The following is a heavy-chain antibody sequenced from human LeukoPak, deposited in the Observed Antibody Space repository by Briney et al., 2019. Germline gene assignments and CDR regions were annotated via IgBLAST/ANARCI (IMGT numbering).Heavy chain of an antibody. V-gene: IGHV1-2*02. J-gene: IGHJ5*02. CDR1: GYTFTGYY. Sequence: ASVNVSCKASGYTFTGYYMHWVRQAPGQGLAWMGWINPNSGGTNYAQKFQGRVTMTRDTSIRTAYMELSRLRSDDTAVYYCARDRLIVVVVAAGNWFDPWGQGTLVTVSS. CDR3: ARDRLIVVVVAAGNWFDP. D-gene: IGHD2-15*01. CDR2: INPNSGGT.